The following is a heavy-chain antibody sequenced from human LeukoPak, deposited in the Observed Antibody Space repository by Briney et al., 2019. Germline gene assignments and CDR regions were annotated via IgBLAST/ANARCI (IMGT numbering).Heavy chain of an antibody. V-gene: IGHV1-69*05. CDR2: IIPIFGTA. CDR1: GGTFSSYA. CDR3: ARGAGFAEPLPEY. J-gene: IGHJ4*02. Sequence: ASVKVSCKASGGTFSSYAISWVRQAPGQGLEWMGGIIPIFGTANYAQKFQGRVTITTDESASTAYMELSSLRSEDTAVYYCARGAGFAEPLPEYWGQGTLLTVSS. D-gene: IGHD1-14*01.